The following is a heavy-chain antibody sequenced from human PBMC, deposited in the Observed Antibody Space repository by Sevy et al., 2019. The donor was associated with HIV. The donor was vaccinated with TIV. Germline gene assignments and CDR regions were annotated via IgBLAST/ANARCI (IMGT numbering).Heavy chain of an antibody. CDR3: ATAPGYYDSSPFDY. CDR2: IKSKIDGETT. D-gene: IGHD3-22*01. CDR1: GFNFSNAW. J-gene: IGHJ4*02. V-gene: IGHV3-15*01. Sequence: GGSLRLSCAVSGFNFSNAWMNWVRQAPGTGLQWVGLIKSKIDGETTDYAAPVKGRFTISRDDSKNTVYLQMNSLKTEDTAVYYCATAPGYYDSSPFDYWGPGTLVTVSS.